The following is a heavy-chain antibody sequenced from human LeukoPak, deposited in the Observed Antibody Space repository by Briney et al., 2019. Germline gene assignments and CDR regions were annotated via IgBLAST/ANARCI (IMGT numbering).Heavy chain of an antibody. CDR1: GFTFSSYW. CDR2: INSDGSRT. J-gene: IGHJ4*02. Sequence: GGSLRLSCAASGFTFSSYWMHWVRQGPGKGLVWVSRINSDGSRTTYADSVKGRFTISRDHAKNPLYLQMNSLRAEDTAVYYCARDPSGDYGDYFDYWGQGNLVTVSS. V-gene: IGHV3-74*01. D-gene: IGHD4-17*01. CDR3: ARDPSGDYGDYFDY.